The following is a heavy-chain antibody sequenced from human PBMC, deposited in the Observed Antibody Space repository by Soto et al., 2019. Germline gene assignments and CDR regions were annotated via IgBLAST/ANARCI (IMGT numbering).Heavy chain of an antibody. CDR3: ARLYYDYV. CDR2: ISYDSDTI. Sequence: VGSLILSCAGSGFTFGTYSMNWVRQAAGKGLEWIAYISYDSDTIQYADSVKGRFTISRDNAKNSLYLQMNSLRDEDTAVYYCARLYYDYVWGQGTTVTVSS. J-gene: IGHJ6*02. CDR1: GFTFGTYS. V-gene: IGHV3-48*02. D-gene: IGHD3-3*01.